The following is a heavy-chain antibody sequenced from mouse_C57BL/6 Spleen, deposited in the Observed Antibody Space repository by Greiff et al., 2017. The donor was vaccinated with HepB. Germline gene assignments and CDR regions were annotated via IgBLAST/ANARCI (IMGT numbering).Heavy chain of an antibody. CDR3: ASGGGLRRAMDY. CDR2: IDPSDSYT. Sequence: QVQLQQPGAELVRPGTSVKLSCKASGYTFTSYWMHWVKQRPGQGLEWIGVIDPSDSYTNYNQKFKGKATLTVDTSSSTAYMQLSSLTSEDSAVYYCASGGGLRRAMDYWGQGTSVTVSS. J-gene: IGHJ4*01. V-gene: IGHV1-59*01. CDR1: GYTFTSYW. D-gene: IGHD2-2*01.